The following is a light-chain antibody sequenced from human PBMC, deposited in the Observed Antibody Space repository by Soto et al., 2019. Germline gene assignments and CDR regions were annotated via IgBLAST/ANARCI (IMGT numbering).Light chain of an antibody. CDR2: GSS. CDR1: QSVSSRY. V-gene: IGKV3-20*01. Sequence: EIVFTQSPGTLSLSPGEIATLSCRASQSVSSRYLAWYQPNPXQAPRLLIYGSSSRATGIPDRFSGSGSGTEVTRTIRRLYSEDFAVYYCHHYNSGPYTLGGGTKVDI. CDR3: HHYNSGPYT. J-gene: IGKJ4*01.